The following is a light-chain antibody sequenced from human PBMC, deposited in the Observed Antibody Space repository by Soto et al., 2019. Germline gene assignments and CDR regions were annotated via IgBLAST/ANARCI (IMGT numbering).Light chain of an antibody. Sequence: QSLLTQPASVSGSPGQSITISCTGTSSDVGGHNYVSWYQQYPGKAPKLIIYEVTNRPSGISDRFSGSKSGSTASLTISGLQAEDEADYYCCSYTSASALLFGTGTKATVL. J-gene: IGLJ1*01. V-gene: IGLV2-14*01. CDR2: EVT. CDR3: CSYTSASALL. CDR1: SSDVGGHNY.